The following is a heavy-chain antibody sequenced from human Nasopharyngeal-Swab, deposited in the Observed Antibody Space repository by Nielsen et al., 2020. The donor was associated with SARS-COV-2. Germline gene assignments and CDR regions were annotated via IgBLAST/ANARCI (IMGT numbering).Heavy chain of an antibody. Sequence: GSLRLSCTVSGGSISSYYWSWIRQPPGKGLEWIGYIYYSGSTNYNPSLKSRVTISVDTSKNQFSLKLSSVTAADTAVYYCARDGYSSGWYGRDYYYYMDAWGKGTTVTVSS. CDR1: GGSISSYY. J-gene: IGHJ6*03. D-gene: IGHD6-19*01. V-gene: IGHV4-59*01. CDR3: ARDGYSSGWYGRDYYYYMDA. CDR2: IYYSGST.